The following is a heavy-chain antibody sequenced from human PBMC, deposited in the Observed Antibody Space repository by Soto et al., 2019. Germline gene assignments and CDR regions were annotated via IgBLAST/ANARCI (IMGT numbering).Heavy chain of an antibody. CDR3: RRSSRYSTDV. CDR1: GDSLRSSSY. Sequence: SETLSLTCTVSGDSLRSSSYWGWIRQPPGKGLEWIGSIYSTGNTYYNPSLNSQVTISVDTSKNQFSLNVISVTAADTAVYYCRRSSRYSTDVWGQGTTVTVS. CDR2: IYSTGNT. D-gene: IGHD6-13*01. J-gene: IGHJ6*02. V-gene: IGHV4-39*01.